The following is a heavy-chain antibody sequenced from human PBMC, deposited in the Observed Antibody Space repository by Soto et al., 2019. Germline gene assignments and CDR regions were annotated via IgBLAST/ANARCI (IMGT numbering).Heavy chain of an antibody. V-gene: IGHV4-34*01. CDR1: SGSLSAHY. D-gene: IGHD6-19*01. CDR3: ARLLRHIAVAGTGVY. Sequence: PSETLSLTCAVYSGSLSAHYWSWIRQTPGMGLEWIGEIKHSGSTNYKPSLKSRATISVDTSKNQFSLKVSSVTAADTALYYCARLLRHIAVAGTGVYWGQGTLVTVSS. J-gene: IGHJ4*02. CDR2: IKHSGST.